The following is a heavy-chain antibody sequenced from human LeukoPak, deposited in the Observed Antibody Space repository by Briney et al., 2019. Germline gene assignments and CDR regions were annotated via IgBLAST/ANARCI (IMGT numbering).Heavy chain of an antibody. CDR1: GYTFTSYD. CDR3: AREVRDGYNFDYYYYMDV. J-gene: IGHJ6*03. CDR2: MNPNSGNT. D-gene: IGHD5-24*01. Sequence: ASVKVSCKASGYTFTSYDINWVRQATGQGLEWMGWMNPNSGNTGYAQKFQGRVTMTRNTSISTAYMELSSLRSEDTAVYYCAREVRDGYNFDYYYYMDVWGKGTTVTVSS. V-gene: IGHV1-8*01.